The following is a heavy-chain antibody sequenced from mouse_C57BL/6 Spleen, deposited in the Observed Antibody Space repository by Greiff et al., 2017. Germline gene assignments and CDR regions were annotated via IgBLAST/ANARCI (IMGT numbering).Heavy chain of an antibody. CDR1: GYAFSSYW. D-gene: IGHD2-3*01. CDR3: ARGDGSNAMDY. Sequence: LQESGAELVKPGASVKISCKASGYAFSSYWMNWVKQRPGKGLEWIGQIYPGDGDTNYNGKFKGKATLTADKSSSTAYMQLSSLTSEDSAVYFCARGDGSNAMDYWGQGTSVTVSS. V-gene: IGHV1-80*01. J-gene: IGHJ4*01. CDR2: IYPGDGDT.